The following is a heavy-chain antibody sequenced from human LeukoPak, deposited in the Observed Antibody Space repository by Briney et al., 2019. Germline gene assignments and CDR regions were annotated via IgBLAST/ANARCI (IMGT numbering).Heavy chain of an antibody. V-gene: IGHV3-23*01. CDR2: ISSRGDNT. J-gene: IGHJ4*02. Sequence: GGSLRLSCAASGFTSSSFSMSWVRQAPGPDLEWVSSISSRGDNTYDADSVKGRFTISKHNSKHTPYLQMDSLRAQDTAVYCCSKGPRPDLSVAPTVENWGQGNPVTVSS. CDR1: GFTSSSFS. CDR3: SKGPRPDLSVAPTVEN. D-gene: IGHD6-19*01.